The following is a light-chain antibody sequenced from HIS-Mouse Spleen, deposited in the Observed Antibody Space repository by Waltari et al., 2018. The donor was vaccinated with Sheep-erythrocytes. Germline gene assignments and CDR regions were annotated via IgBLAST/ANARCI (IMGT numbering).Light chain of an antibody. J-gene: IGLJ2*01. CDR3: CSYAGSSTLV. Sequence: QSALTQPASVSGSPGQSITISCTGTSSDVGSYNLVSWYHQHPGKAPKLMIYEGSKRPSGVSNLFSGSKSGNTASLTISGLQAEDEADYYCCSYAGSSTLVFGGGTKLTVL. CDR1: SSDVGSYNL. CDR2: EGS. V-gene: IGLV2-23*01.